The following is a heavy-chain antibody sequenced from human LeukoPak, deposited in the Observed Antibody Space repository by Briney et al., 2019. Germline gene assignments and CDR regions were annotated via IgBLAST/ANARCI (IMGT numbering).Heavy chain of an antibody. CDR3: ARDPNDNSGNFYPFDY. J-gene: IGHJ4*02. CDR2: ISHSSGTI. V-gene: IGHV3-48*01. Sequence: PGGSLRLSCAASGFTFGSYTMNWVRQAPGKGLEWVSHISHSSGTIYYADAVKGRFTVSRDNGKNSLYLQMNSLRAEDTAVYYCARDPNDNSGNFYPFDYWGQGTLVTVSS. D-gene: IGHD3-22*01. CDR1: GFTFGSYT.